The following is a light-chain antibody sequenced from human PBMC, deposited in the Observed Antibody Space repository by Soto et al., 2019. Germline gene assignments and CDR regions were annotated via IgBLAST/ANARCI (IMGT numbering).Light chain of an antibody. J-gene: IGLJ2*01. V-gene: IGLV1-40*01. CDR1: SSNFGSSYD. Sequence: QPVLTQPPSVSGAPGQRVTISCTESSSNFGSSYDVHWYRQLPGTAPKLLIYGNNNRPSGVPDRFSGSKSGTSASLAITGLQAEDEADYYCQSYDSGLYVVFGGGTKVTVL. CDR3: QSYDSGLYVV. CDR2: GNN.